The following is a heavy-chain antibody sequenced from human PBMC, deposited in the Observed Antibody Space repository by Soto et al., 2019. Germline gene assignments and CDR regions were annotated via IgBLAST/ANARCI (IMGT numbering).Heavy chain of an antibody. CDR1: GATFSSYA. CDR3: VRVVAIPGYPDN. Sequence: QVQLVQSGAEVRQPASSVKVSCKTSGATFSSYAITWVRQAPGQGLEWMGGIVPTVDTSTYAQKFQGRVTITADKFTNTVYMELSSLRSDGTADYYCVRVVAIPGYPDNWGQGTLVTVSS. D-gene: IGHD5-12*01. CDR2: IVPTVDTS. J-gene: IGHJ4*02. V-gene: IGHV1-69*14.